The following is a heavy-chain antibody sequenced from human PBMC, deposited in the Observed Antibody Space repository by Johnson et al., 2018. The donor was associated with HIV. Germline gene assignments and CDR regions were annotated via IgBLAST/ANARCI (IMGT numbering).Heavy chain of an antibody. CDR1: GFTFSSYG. Sequence: QVQLVESGGGVVQPGTSLRLSCAASGFTFSSYGIHWVRQAPGKGLEWVAFIWHDGRDVYYADSVKGRFTISRDNSKNTLYLQMNSLRAEDTAVYYCARGTGTDDAFDIWGQGTMVTVSS. CDR3: ARGTGTDDAFDI. J-gene: IGHJ3*02. V-gene: IGHV3-33*01. D-gene: IGHD1-1*01. CDR2: IWHDGRDV.